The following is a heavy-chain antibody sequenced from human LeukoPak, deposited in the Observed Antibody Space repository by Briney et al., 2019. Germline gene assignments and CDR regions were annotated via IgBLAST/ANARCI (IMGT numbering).Heavy chain of an antibody. V-gene: IGHV3-21*01. CDR2: ISSSSSYI. J-gene: IGHJ4*02. CDR3: ARVLEQLMAFG. Sequence: GGSLRLSCAASGFTFSSYSMNWVRQAPGKGLEWVSSISSSSSYIYYADSVKGRFTISRDNAKNSLYLQTNSLRAEDTAVYYCARVLEQLMAFGWGQGTLVTVSS. CDR1: GFTFSSYS. D-gene: IGHD2-8*01.